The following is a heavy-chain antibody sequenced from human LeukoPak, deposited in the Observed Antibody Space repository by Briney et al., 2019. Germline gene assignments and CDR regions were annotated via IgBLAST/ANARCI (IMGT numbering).Heavy chain of an antibody. CDR1: GFTFSSYA. V-gene: IGHV3-23*01. D-gene: IGHD3-10*01. CDR2: ISGSGGST. J-gene: IGHJ4*02. CDR3: AKGVGYGSGSHPLDY. Sequence: PGGSLRLSCAASGFTFSSYAMSWVRQAPGKGLEWVSAISGSGGSTYCADSVKGRFTISRDNSKNTLYLQMNSLRAEDTAVYYCAKGVGYGSGSHPLDYWGQGTLVTVSS.